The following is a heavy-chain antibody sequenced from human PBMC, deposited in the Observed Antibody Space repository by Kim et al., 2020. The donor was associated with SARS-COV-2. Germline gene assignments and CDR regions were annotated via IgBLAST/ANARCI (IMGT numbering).Heavy chain of an antibody. Sequence: SVKVSCKASGGTFSSYTISWVRQAPGQGLEWMGRIIPILGIANYAQKFQGRVTITADKSTSTAYMELSSLRSEDTAVYYCARGDPDGYNLGINYYYYGMDVWGQGTTVTVSS. CDR1: GGTFSSYT. V-gene: IGHV1-69*02. J-gene: IGHJ6*02. CDR3: ARGDPDGYNLGINYYYYGMDV. D-gene: IGHD5-12*01. CDR2: IIPILGIA.